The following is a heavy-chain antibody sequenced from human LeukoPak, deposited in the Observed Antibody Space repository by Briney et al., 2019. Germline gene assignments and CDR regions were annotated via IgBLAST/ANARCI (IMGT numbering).Heavy chain of an antibody. Sequence: SETLSLTCAVYGGSFSGYYWSWIRQPPGKGLEWIGEINHSGSTNYNPSLKSRVTISVDTSKNQFSLKLSSVTAAGTAAYYCARGRSVLRFLEWLPRTNWFDPWGQGTLVTVSS. CDR2: INHSGST. V-gene: IGHV4-34*01. D-gene: IGHD3-3*01. CDR1: GGSFSGYY. CDR3: ARGRSVLRFLEWLPRTNWFDP. J-gene: IGHJ5*02.